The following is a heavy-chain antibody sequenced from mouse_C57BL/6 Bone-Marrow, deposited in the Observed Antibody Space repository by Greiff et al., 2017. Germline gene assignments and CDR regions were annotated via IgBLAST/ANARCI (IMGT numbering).Heavy chain of an antibody. V-gene: IGHV5-17*01. J-gene: IGHJ2*01. CDR3: ASSHYYGSSYFDY. CDR2: ISSGSSTI. CDR1: GFTFSDYG. D-gene: IGHD1-1*01. Sequence: DVMLVESGGGLVKPGGSLKLSCAASGFTFSDYGMHWVRQAPEKGLEWVAYISSGSSTIYYADTVKGRFTISRDNAKNTLFLQMTSLRSEDTAMYYCASSHYYGSSYFDYWGQGTTLTVSS.